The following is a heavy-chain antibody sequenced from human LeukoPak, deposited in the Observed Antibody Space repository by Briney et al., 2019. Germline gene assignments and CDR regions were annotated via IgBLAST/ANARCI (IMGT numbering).Heavy chain of an antibody. CDR2: IHNSGST. Sequence: SETLSLTCTVSGGPISSSTYYWGWIRQPPGKGLEWIGCIHNSGSTYYNPSLKSRVTILIDTSKNQFSLRLNSVTAADTAVYYCARAGDYGVAIWFDPWGQGTLVTVSS. CDR1: GGPISSSTYY. J-gene: IGHJ5*02. V-gene: IGHV4-39*07. D-gene: IGHD4-17*01. CDR3: ARAGDYGVAIWFDP.